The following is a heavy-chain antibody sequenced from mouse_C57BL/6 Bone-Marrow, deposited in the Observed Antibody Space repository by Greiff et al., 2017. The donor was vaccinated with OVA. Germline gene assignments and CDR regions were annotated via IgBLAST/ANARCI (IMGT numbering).Heavy chain of an antibody. CDR3: TTGRSVDYYAMDY. Sequence: EVKLMESGAELVRPGASVKLSCTASGFNIKDYYMHWVKQRPEQGLEWIGRIDPEDGDTEYAPKFQGKATMTADTSSNTAYLQLSSLTSEDTAVYYCTTGRSVDYYAMDYWGQGTSVTVSS. CDR1: GFNIKDYY. CDR2: IDPEDGDT. J-gene: IGHJ4*01. V-gene: IGHV14-1*01.